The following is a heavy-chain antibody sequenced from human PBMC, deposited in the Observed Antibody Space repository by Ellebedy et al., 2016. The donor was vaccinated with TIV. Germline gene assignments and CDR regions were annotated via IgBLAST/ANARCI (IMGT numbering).Heavy chain of an antibody. CDR3: ARAESVGYAGDY. J-gene: IGHJ4*02. CDR1: GGTFNNYA. CDR2: ILPIFGTA. D-gene: IGHD5-12*01. Sequence: AASVKVSCKASGGTFNNYAISWLRQAHGQGLEWMGGILPIFGTANYAQTFRGRVTITADESTSAAYMDLSSLRYEDPAVYYCARAESVGYAGDYWGQGTLVTVSS. V-gene: IGHV1-69*13.